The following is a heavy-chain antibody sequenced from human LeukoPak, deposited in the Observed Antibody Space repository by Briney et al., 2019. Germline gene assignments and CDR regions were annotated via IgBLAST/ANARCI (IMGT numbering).Heavy chain of an antibody. V-gene: IGHV3-23*01. CDR2: ISGSGGST. J-gene: IGHJ4*02. CDR1: GFTFSSYA. D-gene: IGHD6-19*01. Sequence: GGSLRLSCAASGFTFSSYAMSWVRQAPGKGLGWVSAISGSGGSTYYADSVKGRFTISRDNSKNTLFLQMNSLRAEDTAVYYCAKYSSGWSCLGYWGQGTLVTVSS. CDR3: AKYSSGWSCLGY.